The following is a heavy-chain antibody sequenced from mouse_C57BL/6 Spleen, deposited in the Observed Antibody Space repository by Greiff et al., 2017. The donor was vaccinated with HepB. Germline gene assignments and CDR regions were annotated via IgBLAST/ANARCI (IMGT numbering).Heavy chain of an antibody. D-gene: IGHD4-1*01. CDR2: IYPGSGST. Sequence: VQLVESGAELVKPGASVKMSCKASGYTFTSYWITWVKQRPGQGLEWIGDIYPGSGSTNYNEKFKSKATLTVDTSSSTAYMQLSSLTSEDSAVYYCAAWDMFAYWGQGTLVTVSA. V-gene: IGHV1-55*01. CDR1: GYTFTSYW. J-gene: IGHJ3*01. CDR3: AAWDMFAY.